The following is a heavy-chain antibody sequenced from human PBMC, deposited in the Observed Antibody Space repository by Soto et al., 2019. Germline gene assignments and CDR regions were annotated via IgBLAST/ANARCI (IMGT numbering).Heavy chain of an antibody. CDR1: GGSFSGYY. CDR2: INHSRST. CDR3: AAQGMVVPGTYYFDY. V-gene: IGHV4-34*01. J-gene: IGHJ4*02. D-gene: IGHD2-21*01. Sequence: SETLSLTCAVYGGSFSGYYWSWIRQPPGKGLEWIGEINHSRSTNYNPSLKSRVTISVDTSKNQFSLKLSSVTAADTAEYYCAAQGMVVPGTYYFDYWGQGTLVTVSS.